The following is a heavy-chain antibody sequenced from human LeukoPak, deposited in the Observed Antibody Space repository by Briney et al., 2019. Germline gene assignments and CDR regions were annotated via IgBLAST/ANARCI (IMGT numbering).Heavy chain of an antibody. J-gene: IGHJ3*02. Sequence: SETLSLTYTVSGGSISSYYWSWIRQPPGKGLEWIGYIYYSGSTNYNPSLKSRVTISVDTSKNQFSLKLSSVTAADTAVYYCARGLLDGYTHPAAFDIWGQGTMVTVSS. V-gene: IGHV4-59*01. CDR3: ARGLLDGYTHPAAFDI. CDR1: GGSISSYY. CDR2: IYYSGST. D-gene: IGHD5-24*01.